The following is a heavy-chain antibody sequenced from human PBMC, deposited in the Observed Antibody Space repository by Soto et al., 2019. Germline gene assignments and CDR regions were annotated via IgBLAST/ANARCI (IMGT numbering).Heavy chain of an antibody. CDR2: ISGSGGST. J-gene: IGHJ6*02. CDR1: GFTFSSYA. V-gene: IGHV3-23*01. CDR3: AKGIQLWSLVDYYYYGMDV. D-gene: IGHD5-18*01. Sequence: EVQLLESGGGLVQPGGSLRLSCAASGFTFSSYAMSWVRQAPGKGLEWVSAISGSGGSTYYADSVKGRFTISRDNSKNTLYLQMNSLRAEDTAVYYCAKGIQLWSLVDYYYYGMDVWGQGTTVTVSS.